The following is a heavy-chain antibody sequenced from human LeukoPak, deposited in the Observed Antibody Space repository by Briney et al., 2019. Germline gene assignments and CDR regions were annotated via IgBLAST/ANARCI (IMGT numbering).Heavy chain of an antibody. Sequence: SETLSLTCAVYGGSFSGYYWGWIRQPPGKGLEWIGEINHSGSTNYNPSLKSRVTISVDTSKNQFSLKLSSVTAADTAVYYCARATHGSPGIWCDPWGQGTLVTVSS. CDR1: GGSFSGYY. CDR3: ARATHGSPGIWCDP. CDR2: INHSGST. D-gene: IGHD3-10*01. J-gene: IGHJ5*02. V-gene: IGHV4-34*01.